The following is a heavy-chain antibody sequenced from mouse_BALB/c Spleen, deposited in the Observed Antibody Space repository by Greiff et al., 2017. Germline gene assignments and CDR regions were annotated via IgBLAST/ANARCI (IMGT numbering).Heavy chain of an antibody. CDR1: GYTFTSYT. Sequence: VMLVESAAELARPGASVKMYCKASGYTFTSYTMHWVKQRPGQGLEWIGYINPSSGYTEYNQKFKDKTTLTADKSSSTAYMQLSSLTSEDSAVYYCARVLLRLLFDYWGQGTTLTVSS. CDR2: INPSSGYT. D-gene: IGHD1-2*01. V-gene: IGHV1-4*02. CDR3: ARVLLRLLFDY. J-gene: IGHJ2*01.